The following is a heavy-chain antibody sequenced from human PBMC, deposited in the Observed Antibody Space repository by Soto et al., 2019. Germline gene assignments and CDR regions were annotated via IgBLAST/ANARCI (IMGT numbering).Heavy chain of an antibody. J-gene: IGHJ3*02. D-gene: IGHD3-3*01. CDR3: AALPYDFWSGYYTVYAFDI. CDR1: GFTFTSSA. V-gene: IGHV1-58*01. Sequence: GASVKVSCKASGFTFTSSAVQWVRQARGQRLEWIGWIVVGSGNTNYAQKFQERVTITRDMSTSTAYMELSSLRSEDTAVYYCAALPYDFWSGYYTVYAFDIWGQGTMVTVSS. CDR2: IVVGSGNT.